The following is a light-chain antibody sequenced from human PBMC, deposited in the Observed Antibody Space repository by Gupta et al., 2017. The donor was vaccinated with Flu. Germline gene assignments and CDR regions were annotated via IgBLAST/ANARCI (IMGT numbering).Light chain of an antibody. V-gene: IGLV3-25*02. CDR1: ALPKQY. CDR2: KDS. J-gene: IGLJ3*02. Sequence: SYALTQPPSVSVSPGQTARITCSGDALPKQYAYWYQQKPGQAPVLVIYKDSERPSGIPERFSGSSSGTTVTLTISGVQAEDEADYYCQSADSSGTYRRVFGGGTKLTVL. CDR3: QSADSSGTYRRV.